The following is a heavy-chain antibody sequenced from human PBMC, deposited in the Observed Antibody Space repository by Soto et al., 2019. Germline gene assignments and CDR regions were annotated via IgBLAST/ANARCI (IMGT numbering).Heavy chain of an antibody. Sequence: GASVKVSCKASGGTFSSYAISWVRQAPGQGLEWMGGIIPIFGTANYAQKFQGRVTITADESTSTAYMELSSLRSEDTAVYYCARDLSARPPGRMDVWGQGTTVTVSS. V-gene: IGHV1-69*13. D-gene: IGHD6-6*01. CDR2: IIPIFGTA. CDR3: ARDLSARPPGRMDV. J-gene: IGHJ6*02. CDR1: GGTFSSYA.